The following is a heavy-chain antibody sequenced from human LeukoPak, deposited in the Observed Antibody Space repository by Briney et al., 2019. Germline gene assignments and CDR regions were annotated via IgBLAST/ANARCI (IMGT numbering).Heavy chain of an antibody. CDR3: ARQGRSEYSSSRPIDY. V-gene: IGHV3-74*01. D-gene: IGHD6-6*01. Sequence: GASLRLSCPASGFTFSSYWMHWVRQAPGNGLVWVSRINSDGSSTSYADSVKGRFTISRDNAKNTLYLQMNSLRAEDTAVYYCARQGRSEYSSSRPIDYWGQGTLVTVSS. CDR1: GFTFSSYW. CDR2: INSDGSST. J-gene: IGHJ4*02.